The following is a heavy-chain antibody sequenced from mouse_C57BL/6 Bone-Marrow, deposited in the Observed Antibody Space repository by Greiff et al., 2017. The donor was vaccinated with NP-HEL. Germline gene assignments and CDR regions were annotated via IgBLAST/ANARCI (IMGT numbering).Heavy chain of an antibody. CDR1: GYTFTSYW. D-gene: IGHD2-10*02. J-gene: IGHJ4*01. Sequence: VQLQQPGAELVKPGASVKLSCKASGYTFTSYWMHWVKQRPGQGLEWIGMIHPNSGSTNYNEKFKSKATLTVDKSSSTAYMQLSSLTSETSAVYYCARGMYGKYLYAMDNWGQGTSITVSA. CDR3: ARGMYGKYLYAMDN. V-gene: IGHV1-64*01. CDR2: IHPNSGST.